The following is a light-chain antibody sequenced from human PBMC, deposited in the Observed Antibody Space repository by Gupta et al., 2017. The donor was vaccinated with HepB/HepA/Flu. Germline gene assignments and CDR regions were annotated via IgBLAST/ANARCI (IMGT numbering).Light chain of an antibody. Sequence: IVFTQSPAPLSLSPGERATLSCWASQSVSTYVAWYQQKQGQAPRLLIYDTCNRDTGIPARFSGSGDGTEVTLTISSREQQDFAGYYCQQRNNWPLFTFGHGTKVDF. CDR1: QSVSTY. CDR2: DTC. CDR3: QQRNNWPLFT. J-gene: IGKJ3*01. V-gene: IGKV3-11*01.